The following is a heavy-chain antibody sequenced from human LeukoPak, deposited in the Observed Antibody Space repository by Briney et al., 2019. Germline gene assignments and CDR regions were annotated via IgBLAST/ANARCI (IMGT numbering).Heavy chain of an antibody. D-gene: IGHD5-18*01. J-gene: IGHJ3*02. CDR3: ARIGYSYGDDAFDI. CDR2: INWNGGST. CDR1: GFTFDDYG. V-gene: IGHV3-20*04. Sequence: PGGSLRLSXAASGFTFDDYGMSWVRQAPGKGLEWVSGINWNGGSTGYADSVKGRFTISRDNAKNSLYLQMNSLRAEDTALYYCARIGYSYGDDAFDIWGQGTMVTVSS.